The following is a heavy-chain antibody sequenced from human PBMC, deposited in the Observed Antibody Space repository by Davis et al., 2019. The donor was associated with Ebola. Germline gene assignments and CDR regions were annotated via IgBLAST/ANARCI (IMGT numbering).Heavy chain of an antibody. CDR2: LEISADT. J-gene: IGHJ3*02. D-gene: IGHD1-26*01. CDR3: AKDTSNIWFDI. V-gene: IGHV3-23*01. CDR1: GFVFRNYV. Sequence: GGSLRLSCAASGFVFRNYVMSWVRQAPGKGLEWVSTLEISADTYYADSVKGRFTISRDNSKNTLYLQMNGLRVEDTAIYYCAKDTSNIWFDIWGQGTNVTVSS.